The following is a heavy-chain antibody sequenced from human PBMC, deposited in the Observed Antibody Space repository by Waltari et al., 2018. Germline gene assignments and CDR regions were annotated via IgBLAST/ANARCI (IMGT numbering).Heavy chain of an antibody. CDR1: GGAISSSSYY. Sequence: QLQLQESGPGLVKPSETLSLTCTVSGGAISSSSYYWGWIRQPPGKGLEWIGSIYSSGSTYDNPSLKSRVTISVDTSKNQFSLKLSSVTAADTAVYYCARHGASWFEDYWGQGTLVTVSS. J-gene: IGHJ4*02. CDR2: IYSSGST. CDR3: ARHGASWFEDY. V-gene: IGHV4-39*01. D-gene: IGHD6-13*01.